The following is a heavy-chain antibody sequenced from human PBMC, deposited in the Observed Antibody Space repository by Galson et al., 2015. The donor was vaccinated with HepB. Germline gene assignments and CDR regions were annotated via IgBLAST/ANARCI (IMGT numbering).Heavy chain of an antibody. CDR3: ARRMTCGSDCWRDFDI. CDR2: ISTSSTFI. D-gene: IGHD2-21*02. Sequence: SLRLSCAASGFPFSIYIMNWVRQVPGKGLEWVSSISTSSTFIYYADSVQGRFTISRDNAKNSLYLEMNSLRDEDTAVYYCARRMTCGSDCWRDFDIWGQGTMVTVAS. CDR1: GFPFSIYI. V-gene: IGHV3-21*01. J-gene: IGHJ3*02.